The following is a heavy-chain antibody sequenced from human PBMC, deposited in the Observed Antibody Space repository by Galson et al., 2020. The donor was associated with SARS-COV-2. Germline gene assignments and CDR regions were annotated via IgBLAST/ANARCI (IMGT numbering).Heavy chain of an antibody. V-gene: IGHV2-5*01. CDR2: IYWNDDK. Sequence: SGPTLVKPTQTLTLTCTVSGFSLSTPGVGVAWFRQPPGKALEWLALIYWNDDKHYSPSLKSRVAITRDTSKNQVVLTISNLEPVDTATYYCLHPHYYGSGTFFRKSLYYFDSWGQGVLVAVSS. CDR1: GFSLSTPGVG. D-gene: IGHD3-10*01. CDR3: LHPHYYGSGTFFRKSLYYFDS. J-gene: IGHJ4*02.